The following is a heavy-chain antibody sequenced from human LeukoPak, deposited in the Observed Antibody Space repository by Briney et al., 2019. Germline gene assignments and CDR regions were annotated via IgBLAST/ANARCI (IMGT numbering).Heavy chain of an antibody. CDR1: GFTVSSNY. CDR2: IYSGGST. V-gene: IGHV3-53*01. J-gene: IGHJ4*02. Sequence: GGSLRLSCAASGFTVSSNYMSWVRQAPGKGLEWVSVIYSGGSTYYADSVKGRSTISRDNSKNTLYLQMNSLRAEDTAVYYCARFNLGYCSSTSCYTSSYFDYWGQGTLVTVSS. CDR3: ARFNLGYCSSTSCYTSSYFDY. D-gene: IGHD2-2*02.